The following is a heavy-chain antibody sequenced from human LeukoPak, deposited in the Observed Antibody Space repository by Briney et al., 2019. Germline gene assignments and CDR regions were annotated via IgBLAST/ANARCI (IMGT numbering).Heavy chain of an antibody. CDR1: GFTFSSYS. J-gene: IGHJ4*02. CDR3: ARDRGSSYIGYFDY. D-gene: IGHD6-13*01. CDR2: ISSSSSTI. Sequence: GGSLRLSCAASGFTFSSYSMNWVRQAPGEGLEWVSYISSSSSTIYYADSVKGRFTISRDNAKNSLYLQMNSLRAEDTAVYYCARDRGSSYIGYFDYWGQGTLVTVSS. V-gene: IGHV3-48*01.